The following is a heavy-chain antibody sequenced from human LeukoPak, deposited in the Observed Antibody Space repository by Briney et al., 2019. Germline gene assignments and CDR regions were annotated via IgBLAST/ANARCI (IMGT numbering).Heavy chain of an antibody. D-gene: IGHD2-2*01. V-gene: IGHV3-30*04. CDR2: ISYDGSNK. Sequence: GGSLRLSCAASGFTFSSYAMHWVRQAPGKGLEWVAVISYDGSNKYYADSVKGRFTISRDNSKNTLYLQMNSLRAEDTAVYYCARVGCSSTSCYQPFDYWGQGTLVTVSS. J-gene: IGHJ4*02. CDR1: GFTFSSYA. CDR3: ARVGCSSTSCYQPFDY.